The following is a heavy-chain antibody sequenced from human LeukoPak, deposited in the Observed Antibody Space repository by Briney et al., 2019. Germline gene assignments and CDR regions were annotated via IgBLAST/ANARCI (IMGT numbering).Heavy chain of an antibody. CDR1: GFTFSSYS. J-gene: IGHJ4*02. D-gene: IGHD6-19*01. Sequence: GGSLRLSCAASGFTFSSYSMNWVRQAPGKGLEWVSSISSSSSYIYYADSVKGRFTISRDNAKNSLYLQMNSLRAEDTAVYYCARGAEQWLVRGFDYWGQGTLVTVSP. CDR3: ARGAEQWLVRGFDY. CDR2: ISSSSSYI. V-gene: IGHV3-21*01.